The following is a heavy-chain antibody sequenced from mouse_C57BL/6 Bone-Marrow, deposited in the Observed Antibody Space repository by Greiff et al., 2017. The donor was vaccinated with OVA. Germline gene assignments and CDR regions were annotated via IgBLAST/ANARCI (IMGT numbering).Heavy chain of an antibody. CDR3: ARLGYYSNYAYYFDY. Sequence: EVKLVESGGGLVKPGGSLKLSCAASGFTFSSYAMSWVRQTPEKRLEWVATISDGGSYTYYPDNVKGRFTISRDNAKNNLYLQMSHLKSEDTAMYYCARLGYYSNYAYYFDYWGQGTTLTVSS. CDR2: ISDGGSYT. J-gene: IGHJ2*01. CDR1: GFTFSSYA. V-gene: IGHV5-4*03. D-gene: IGHD2-5*01.